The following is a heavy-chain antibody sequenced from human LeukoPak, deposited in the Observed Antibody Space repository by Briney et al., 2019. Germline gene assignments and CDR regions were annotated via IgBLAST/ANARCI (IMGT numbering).Heavy chain of an antibody. D-gene: IGHD3-22*01. CDR3: ARDWGDSSGYLLDY. CDR1: GFTFSSYW. J-gene: IGHJ4*02. Sequence: AGGSLRLSCAASGFTFSSYWMHWVRQAPGKGLVWVSRVNSDGSNTTYAYSVKGRFTISRDNAKNTLYLQMNSLRAEDTAVYYCARDWGDSSGYLLDYWGQGTLVTVSS. CDR2: VNSDGSNT. V-gene: IGHV3-74*01.